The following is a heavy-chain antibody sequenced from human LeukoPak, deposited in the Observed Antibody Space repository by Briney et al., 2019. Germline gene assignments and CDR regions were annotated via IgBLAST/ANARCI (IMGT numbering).Heavy chain of an antibody. D-gene: IGHD5-18*01. Sequence: GGSLRLSCAASGFTFSSYGMHWVRQAPGKGLEWVAVIWYDGSNKYYADSVKGRFTISRDNSKNTLYLQMNSLRAEDTAVYYCAKGSRGYSYADDAFDIWGQGTMVTVSS. J-gene: IGHJ3*02. CDR3: AKGSRGYSYADDAFDI. V-gene: IGHV3-33*06. CDR2: IWYDGSNK. CDR1: GFTFSSYG.